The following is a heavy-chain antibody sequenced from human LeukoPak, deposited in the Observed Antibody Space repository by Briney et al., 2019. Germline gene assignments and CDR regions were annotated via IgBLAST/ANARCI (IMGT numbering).Heavy chain of an antibody. Sequence: SETLSLTCTVSGASISNSDYYWGWIRQHPGKGLEWIGYVYYSGSTYSNPSLKSRVIISVDTSKNQFSLMMTSMTAADTAVYYCARWNSSSDYWGQGTLVTVSS. V-gene: IGHV4-31*03. D-gene: IGHD6-13*01. CDR2: VYYSGST. CDR3: ARWNSSSDY. CDR1: GASISNSDYY. J-gene: IGHJ4*02.